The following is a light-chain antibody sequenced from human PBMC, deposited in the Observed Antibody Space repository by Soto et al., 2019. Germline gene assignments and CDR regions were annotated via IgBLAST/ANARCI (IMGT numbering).Light chain of an antibody. CDR1: GSDFGAYNS. Sequence: QSALTQPASVSGSPGQSITITCTGTGSDFGAYNSVSWYQQHPGKAPKLIFYDVTIRIFGVPTRFSTSKSGNTASLTISGLQTGDEADYYCSSYTTTNTLVFGGGTQLTVL. V-gene: IGLV2-14*03. CDR3: SSYTTTNTLV. J-gene: IGLJ3*02. CDR2: DVT.